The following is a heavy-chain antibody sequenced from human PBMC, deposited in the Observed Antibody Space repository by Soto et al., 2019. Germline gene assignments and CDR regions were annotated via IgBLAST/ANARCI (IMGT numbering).Heavy chain of an antibody. V-gene: IGHV1-18*01. J-gene: IGHJ5*02. CDR1: GYTFTSFG. D-gene: IGHD2-15*01. Sequence: QVQLVQSGVEVKKPGASVKVSCKASGYTFTSFGITWVRQAPGQGLEWLGWISPYNGNTNYVQKFQGRVTMTTDTSTSTAYMVLRSLREDDTAVYYCARGGLGYCRGGSCPQNWFDPWGQGTLVTVSP. CDR3: ARGGLGYCRGGSCPQNWFDP. CDR2: ISPYNGNT.